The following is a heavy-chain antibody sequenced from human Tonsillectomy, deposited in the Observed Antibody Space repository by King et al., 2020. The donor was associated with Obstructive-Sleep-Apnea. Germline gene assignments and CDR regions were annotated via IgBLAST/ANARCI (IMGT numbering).Heavy chain of an antibody. CDR3: ARERDGFHSLYY. V-gene: IGHV1-2*04. D-gene: IGHD5-24*01. CDR1: GYTFTGYY. Sequence: VQLVQSGAEVKKPGASVKVSCKASGYTFTGYYIHWVRQAPGQGLEWMGWINPDTGGTNYAKKFQGWVTMTGDTSTSTAYMDLSRLKSDDTAVYYCARERDGFHSLYYWGQGTLVTVSS. CDR2: INPDTGGT. J-gene: IGHJ4*02.